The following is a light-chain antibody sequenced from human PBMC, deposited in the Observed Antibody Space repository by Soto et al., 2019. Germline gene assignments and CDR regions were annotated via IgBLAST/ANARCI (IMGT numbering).Light chain of an antibody. CDR3: QQYKSYSQT. CDR2: DAS. Sequence: DIQMTQSPSTLSASVGDRVTITCRASQSMSRVWAWDQQKPGKAPKLLIYDASSLESGVPSRFSGSGSGTEFTLNISSLQPDDFATYFCQQYKSYSQTFGQGTKLEIK. J-gene: IGKJ2*01. V-gene: IGKV1-5*01. CDR1: QSMSRV.